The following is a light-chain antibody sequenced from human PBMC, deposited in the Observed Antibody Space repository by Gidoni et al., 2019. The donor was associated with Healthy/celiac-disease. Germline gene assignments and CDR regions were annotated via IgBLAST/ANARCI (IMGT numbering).Light chain of an antibody. CDR2: AAS. J-gene: IGKJ4*01. CDR1: QGISNC. Sequence: DIKTTQSPSSLSASVGDRVTITCRASQGISNCLAWYQQKPGQVPKLLIYAASTSQSGVPSRFSGSGSGTDFTLTISSLQPEDVATYYCQKYNSAPLTFGGGTKVEIK. CDR3: QKYNSAPLT. V-gene: IGKV1-27*01.